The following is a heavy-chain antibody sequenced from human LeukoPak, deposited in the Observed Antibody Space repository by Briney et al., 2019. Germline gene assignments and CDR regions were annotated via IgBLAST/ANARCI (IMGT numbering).Heavy chain of an antibody. V-gene: IGHV1-2*02. D-gene: IGHD6-6*01. CDR1: GYTFTGYY. CDR2: INPNSGGT. J-gene: IGHJ4*02. CDR3: ARVSIAAFFNFDY. Sequence: ASVRVSCKTSGYTFTGYYMHWVRQAPGQGLEWMGWINPNSGGTNYAQKFQGRVTMTRDTSISTAYMELSRLRSDDTAVYYCARVSIAAFFNFDYWGQGTLVTVSS.